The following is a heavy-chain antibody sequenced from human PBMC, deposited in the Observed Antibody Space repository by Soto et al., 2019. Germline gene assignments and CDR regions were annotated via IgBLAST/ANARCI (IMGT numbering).Heavy chain of an antibody. J-gene: IGHJ6*03. CDR2: ISWNSGSI. CDR3: AKDSSSSDYYYYYMDV. Sequence: PGGSLRLSCAASGFTFDDYAMHWVRQAPGKGLEWVSGISWNSGSIGYADSVKGRFTISRDNAKNSLYLQMNSLRAEDTALYYCAKDSSSSDYYYYYMDVWGKGTTVTVSS. D-gene: IGHD6-6*01. CDR1: GFTFDDYA. V-gene: IGHV3-9*01.